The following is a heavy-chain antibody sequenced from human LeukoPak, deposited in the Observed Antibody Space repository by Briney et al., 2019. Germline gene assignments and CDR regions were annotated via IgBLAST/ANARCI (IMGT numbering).Heavy chain of an antibody. CDR1: GFTFSDYY. V-gene: IGHV3-11*01. CDR3: AILSGSSGYYWGFDY. Sequence: GGSLRLSCAASGFTFSDYYMSWIRQAPGKGLEWVSYISSSGSTIYYADSVKGRFTISRDKAKNSLYLQMNSLRAEDTAVYYCAILSGSSGYYWGFDYWGQGTLVTVSS. CDR2: ISSSGSTI. J-gene: IGHJ4*02. D-gene: IGHD3-22*01.